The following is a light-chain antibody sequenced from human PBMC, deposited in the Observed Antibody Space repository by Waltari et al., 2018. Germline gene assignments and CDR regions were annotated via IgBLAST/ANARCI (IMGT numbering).Light chain of an antibody. V-gene: IGLV3-21*04. Sequence: SYVLTQPPSVSVAPGKTARITCGGTNIETKSVHWYQQKPGQAPILVISYDSDRPSGIPERFSGSNSGNTATLTISRVEAADEADYYCQVWDANNDPGVFGTGTEVTVL. CDR3: QVWDANNDPGV. CDR1: NIETKS. CDR2: YDS. J-gene: IGLJ1*01.